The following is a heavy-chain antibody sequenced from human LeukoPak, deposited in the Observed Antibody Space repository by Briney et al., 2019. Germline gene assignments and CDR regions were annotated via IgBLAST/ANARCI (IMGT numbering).Heavy chain of an antibody. J-gene: IGHJ5*02. D-gene: IGHD3-3*01. CDR3: AIGGVLRSHWFDP. CDR2: IIPIFGTA. CDR1: GGTFSSYA. Sequence: GASVKVSCKASGGTFSSYAISWVRQAPGRGLEWMGGIIPIFGTANYAQKFQGRVTITADESTSTAYMELSSLRSEDTAVYYCAIGGVLRSHWFDPWGQGTLVTVSS. V-gene: IGHV1-69*13.